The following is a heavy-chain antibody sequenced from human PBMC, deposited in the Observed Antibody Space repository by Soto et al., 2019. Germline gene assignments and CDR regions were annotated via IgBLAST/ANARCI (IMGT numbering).Heavy chain of an antibody. J-gene: IGHJ4*01. CDR2: IRSDGDRI. V-gene: IGHV3-64D*06. Sequence: EVQLVESGGGLVQPGGSLRLTCSASGFTFSDYAMHWVHQVPGKGLEYVSVIRSDGDRIYYADSVKGRFTISRDNSKNTLFLQMNSLRPEDTAMYYCVKDHPALEYWGHGTLVTVSS. CDR3: VKDHPALEY. CDR1: GFTFSDYA.